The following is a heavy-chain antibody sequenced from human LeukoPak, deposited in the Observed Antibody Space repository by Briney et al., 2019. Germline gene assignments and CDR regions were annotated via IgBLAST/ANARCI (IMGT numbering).Heavy chain of an antibody. CDR3: ARAGPGSGWYFDY. D-gene: IGHD6-19*01. CDR2: ISPYNGNT. CDR1: GYDFTSVG. J-gene: IGHJ4*02. Sequence: VASVNVSCKASGYDFTSVGITWVRRAPGQGLEWMGWISPYNGNTRYAQKFQGRVAMTTDTSTTTAYMELRGLRFNDTAVYYCARAGPGSGWYFDYWGQGTLVTVSS. V-gene: IGHV1-18*01.